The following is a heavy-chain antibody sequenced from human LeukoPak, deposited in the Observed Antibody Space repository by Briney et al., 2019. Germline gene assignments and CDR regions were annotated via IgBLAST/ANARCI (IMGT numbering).Heavy chain of an antibody. D-gene: IGHD2-2*01. V-gene: IGHV4-61*01. CDR1: GVSVSSGSYY. CDR3: AGTIGYCSSTSCYFGFDY. CDR2: IYYSGST. Sequence: PSETLSLTCTVSGVSVSSGSYYWSWIRQPPGKGLEWIGYIYYSGSTNYNPSLKSRVTISVETSKNQFSLTLRSVTAAHTAVYYCAGTIGYCSSTSCYFGFDYWGQGTLVTVSS. J-gene: IGHJ4*02.